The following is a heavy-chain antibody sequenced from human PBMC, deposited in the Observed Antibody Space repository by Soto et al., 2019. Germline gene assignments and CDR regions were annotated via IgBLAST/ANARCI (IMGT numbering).Heavy chain of an antibody. CDR1: GFTFSSYS. Sequence: GGSLRLSCAASGFTFSSYSMNWVRQAPGKGLEWVSYISSSSSTIYYADSVKGRFTISRDNAKNSLYLQMNSLRDEDTAVYYCARDGATYYYDTTAFDIWGQGTMVTVSS. CDR2: ISSSSSTI. V-gene: IGHV3-48*02. J-gene: IGHJ3*02. CDR3: ARDGATYYYDTTAFDI. D-gene: IGHD3-22*01.